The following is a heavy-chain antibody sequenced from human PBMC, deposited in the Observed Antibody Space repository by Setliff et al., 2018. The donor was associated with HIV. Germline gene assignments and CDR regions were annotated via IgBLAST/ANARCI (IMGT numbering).Heavy chain of an antibody. V-gene: IGHV3-9*03. D-gene: IGHD6-19*01. CDR3: AKDVYSSGQTGYFDS. CDR1: GFSFDDYA. Sequence: GGSLRLSCAASGFSFDDYAMHWVRQAPGKGLEWVSSISWNSDTIAYADSVKGRFTISRDNAKTFLYLQMNSLRTEDMAFYYCAKDVYSSGQTGYFDSWGQGTLVTVSS. J-gene: IGHJ4*02. CDR2: ISWNSDTI.